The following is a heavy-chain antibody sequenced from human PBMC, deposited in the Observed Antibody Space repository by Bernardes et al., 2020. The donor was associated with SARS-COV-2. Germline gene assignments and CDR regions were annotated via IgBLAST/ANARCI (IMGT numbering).Heavy chain of an antibody. V-gene: IGHV3-23*01. CDR1: GFTFNNYA. CDR3: AKELAYGSSWRDYSYYFGMDV. D-gene: IGHD6-13*01. J-gene: IGHJ6*02. Sequence: GGSLRLSCAASGFTFNNYAMSWVRQAPGKGLEWVSDISGPGRTYYADSVKGRFTISRDNSKNTLYLEMNSLRAEDTAVYYCAKELAYGSSWRDYSYYFGMDVWGQGTTVTVSS. CDR2: ISGPGRT.